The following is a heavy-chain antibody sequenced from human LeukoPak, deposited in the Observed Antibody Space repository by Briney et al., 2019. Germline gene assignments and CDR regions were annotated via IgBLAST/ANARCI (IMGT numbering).Heavy chain of an antibody. CDR1: GFTFSGSA. CDR3: TRLGNGSGSYSYYYGMDV. CDR2: IRSQANSYAT. Sequence: GGSLRLSCAASGFTFSGSAMHWVRQASGKGLEWVGRIRSQANSYATAYAASVKGRFTISRDDSKNTAYLQMNSLKTEDTAVYYCTRLGNGSGSYSYYYGMDVWGQGTTVTVSS. D-gene: IGHD3-10*01. V-gene: IGHV3-73*01. J-gene: IGHJ6*02.